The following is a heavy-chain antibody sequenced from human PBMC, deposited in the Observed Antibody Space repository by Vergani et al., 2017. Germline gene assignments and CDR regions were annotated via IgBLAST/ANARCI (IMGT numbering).Heavy chain of an antibody. J-gene: IGHJ3*01. CDR3: ARRSGGYYSGGKVHPLRTAFDV. D-gene: IGHD2-15*01. CDR1: GGSISDGYYF. V-gene: IGHV4-61*02. CDR2: ISASGNA. Sequence: QVQLQASGPGRVKPSQTLSLTCTMSGGSISDGYYFWSWIRQPAGKGLEWLGHISASGNASHSPSLKTRVSMSVDTSKNQFSLPVTSVTAADTAIYFCARRSGGYYSGGKVHPLRTAFDVWGHGTVVTVSS.